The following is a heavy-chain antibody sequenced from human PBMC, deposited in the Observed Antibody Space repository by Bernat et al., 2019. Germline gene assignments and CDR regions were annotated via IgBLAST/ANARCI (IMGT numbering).Heavy chain of an antibody. V-gene: IGHV3-7*01. D-gene: IGHD2-2*01. Sequence: EVQLVESGGGLVQPGGSLRLSCAASGFTFSSYWMSWVRQAPGKGLEWVANIKQDGSEKYYVDSVKGRFTISTDNAKKSVYLQMKSLRAEDTAVYYCATLVVPGYYSYMDVWGKGTTVTVSS. CDR3: ATLVVPGYYSYMDV. J-gene: IGHJ6*03. CDR2: IKQDGSEK. CDR1: GFTFSSYW.